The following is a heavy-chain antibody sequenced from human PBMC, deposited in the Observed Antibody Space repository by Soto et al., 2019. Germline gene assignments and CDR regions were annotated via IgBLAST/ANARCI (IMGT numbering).Heavy chain of an antibody. Sequence: QVQLVESGGGLVKPGGSLRLSCATSGFTFSDSSVNWIRQAPGKGLEWVSYISRTSTYTDYADSVKGRFTISRDNAKNSLFLQMNSLRADDTAVYYCARSSTSTGYFDLWGRGTLVTVSS. V-gene: IGHV3-11*06. CDR3: ARSSTSTGYFDL. CDR1: GFTFSDSS. D-gene: IGHD2-2*01. J-gene: IGHJ2*01. CDR2: ISRTSTYT.